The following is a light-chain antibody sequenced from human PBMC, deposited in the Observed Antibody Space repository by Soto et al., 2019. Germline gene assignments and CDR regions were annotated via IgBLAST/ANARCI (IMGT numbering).Light chain of an antibody. Sequence: SYELTQPPSVSVSPGQTASISCSGDKLGDKYACWYQQRPGQSPVLVIYQDNKRPSGIPERFSGSNSGNTATLTISGTQAMDEADYYCQAWDSSTASYVFGTGTKLTVL. V-gene: IGLV3-1*01. CDR3: QAWDSSTASYV. J-gene: IGLJ1*01. CDR1: KLGDKY. CDR2: QDN.